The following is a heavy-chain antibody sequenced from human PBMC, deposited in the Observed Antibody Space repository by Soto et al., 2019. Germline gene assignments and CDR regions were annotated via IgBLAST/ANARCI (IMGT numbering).Heavy chain of an antibody. D-gene: IGHD3-3*01. CDR2: ISGSGGST. CDR1: GFTFSSYA. Sequence: GGSLRLSCAASGFTFSSYAMSWVRQAPGKGLEWVSAISGSGGSTYYADSVKGRFTISRDNSKNTLYLQMNSLRAEDTAVYYCAKSLYWVPTTPDYDFWSGYYLPPWG. CDR3: AKSLYWVPTTPDYDFWSGYYLPP. V-gene: IGHV3-23*01. J-gene: IGHJ5*02.